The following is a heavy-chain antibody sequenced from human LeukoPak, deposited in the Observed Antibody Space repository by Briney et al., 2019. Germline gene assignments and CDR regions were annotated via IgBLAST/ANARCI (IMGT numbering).Heavy chain of an antibody. V-gene: IGHV3-30*18. J-gene: IGHJ4*02. CDR2: ISYDGSNK. CDR1: GFTFSSYS. Sequence: GGSLRLSCAASGFTFSSYSMNWVRQAPGKGLEWVAVISYDGSNKYYADSVKGRFTISRDNSKNTLYLQMNSLRAEDTAVYYCAKDRRGGYYYSDYWGQGTLVTVSS. CDR3: AKDRRGGYYYSDY. D-gene: IGHD2-21*01.